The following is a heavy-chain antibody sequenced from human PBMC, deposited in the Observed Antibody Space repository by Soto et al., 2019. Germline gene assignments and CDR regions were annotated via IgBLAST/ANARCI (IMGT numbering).Heavy chain of an antibody. V-gene: IGHV1-69*06. CDR1: GGTFSSYA. CDR2: IIPIFGTA. Sequence: SVKVSCKASGGTFSSYAISWVRQAPGQGLEWMGGIIPIFGTANYAQKFQGRVTITADKSTSTAYMELSSLRSEDTAVYYCARTRSDSSGWYGMEVWCQGTTLTVAS. J-gene: IGHJ6*02. CDR3: ARTRSDSSGWYGMEV. D-gene: IGHD6-19*01.